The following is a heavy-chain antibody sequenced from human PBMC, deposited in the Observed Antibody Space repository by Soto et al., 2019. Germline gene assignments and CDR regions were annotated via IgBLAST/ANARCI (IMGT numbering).Heavy chain of an antibody. J-gene: IGHJ4*02. Sequence: PGWALRLSCAASGFTLSNFWMHWVRQAPGKGLVWVSRINGDGRDTSYADIAKGRFTISRGNARNTLYLQMNFLRVEDTAVYFCVRGNSGYGNFDYWGPGALVTASS. CDR2: INGDGRDT. D-gene: IGHD5-12*01. CDR1: GFTLSNFW. CDR3: VRGNSGYGNFDY. V-gene: IGHV3-74*01.